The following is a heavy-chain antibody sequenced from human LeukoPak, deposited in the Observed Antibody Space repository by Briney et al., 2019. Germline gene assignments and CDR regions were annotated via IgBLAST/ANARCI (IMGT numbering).Heavy chain of an antibody. CDR1: GYIFTSYA. D-gene: IGHD3-22*01. CDR2: INTNTGNP. Sequence: ASVKVSCKASGYIFTSYAMNWVRQAPGQGLEWMGWINTNTGNPTYAQGFTGRFVFSLDTSVSTAYLQISSLKAEDTAVYHCARRQDYYGSSGYSVADAFDIWGQGTMVTVSS. CDR3: ARRQDYYGSSGYSVADAFDI. J-gene: IGHJ3*02. V-gene: IGHV7-4-1*02.